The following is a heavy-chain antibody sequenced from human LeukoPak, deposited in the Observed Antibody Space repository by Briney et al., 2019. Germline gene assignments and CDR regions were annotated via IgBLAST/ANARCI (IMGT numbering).Heavy chain of an antibody. V-gene: IGHV3-21*04. CDR2: ITSSSTYI. CDR1: GFTFSSYS. Sequence: GGSLRLSCAASGFTFSSYSMNWVRQAPGKGLEWVSSITSSSTYIYYADSVKGRFTISRDNAKNSLYLQMNSLRAEDTAVYYCARGSGRYDPFDYWGQGTLVTVSS. CDR3: ARGSGRYDPFDY. J-gene: IGHJ4*02. D-gene: IGHD1-26*01.